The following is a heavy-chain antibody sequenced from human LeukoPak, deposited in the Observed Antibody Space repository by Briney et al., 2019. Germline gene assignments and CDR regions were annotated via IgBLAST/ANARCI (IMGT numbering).Heavy chain of an antibody. J-gene: IGHJ4*02. D-gene: IGHD3-22*01. Sequence: SETLSLTCAVSGDSITNSRYHWGWVRQPPGRGLEWMASIYHTGSTYYNSSLKSRVTISVDTSKNQFSLELTSATAADTAVYYCAREYYSASSGYSVFFDYWGQGTLVTVSS. V-gene: IGHV4-39*02. CDR2: IYHTGST. CDR1: GDSITNSRYH. CDR3: AREYYSASSGYSVFFDY.